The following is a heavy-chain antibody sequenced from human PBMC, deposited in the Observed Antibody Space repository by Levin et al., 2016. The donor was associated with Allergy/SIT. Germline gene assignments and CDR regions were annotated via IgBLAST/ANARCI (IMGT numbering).Heavy chain of an antibody. CDR3: ARGGAVQYYYYYMDV. Sequence: GGSLRLSCAASRFALGSYAIHWVRQAPGEGLEWVAVISFDGNKKYYADSVKGRFTISRDNSKNTLYLQLNSLRAEDTAVYYCARGGAVQYYYYYMDVWGKGTTVTVSS. CDR2: ISFDGNKK. J-gene: IGHJ6*03. V-gene: IGHV3-30-3*01. CDR1: RFALGSYA. D-gene: IGHD3-16*01.